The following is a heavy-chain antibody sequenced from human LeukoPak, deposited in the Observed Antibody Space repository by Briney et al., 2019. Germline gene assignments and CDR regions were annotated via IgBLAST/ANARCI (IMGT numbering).Heavy chain of an antibody. Sequence: SQTLSLTCAVSGGSISSGGYSWSWLRQPPGKGLEWIGYIYHSGSTYYSPSLKSRVTISVDRSKNQFSLKLSSVTAADTAVYYCARVRYYDSSGYPRTDWYFDLWGRGTLVTVSS. D-gene: IGHD3-22*01. J-gene: IGHJ2*01. CDR3: ARVRYYDSSGYPRTDWYFDL. V-gene: IGHV4-30-2*01. CDR2: IYHSGST. CDR1: GGSISSGGYS.